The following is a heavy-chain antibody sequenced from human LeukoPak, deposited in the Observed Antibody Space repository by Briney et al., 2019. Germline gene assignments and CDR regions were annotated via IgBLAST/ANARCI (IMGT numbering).Heavy chain of an antibody. V-gene: IGHV3-23*01. J-gene: IGHJ4*02. Sequence: GGSLRLSCAASGFTFRSYTMSWVRQAPGKGLEWVSVISGSGGNTYYADPVKGRFTISRDNSKNTLYMQMNSLRTEDTALYYCAKDTLARYCSGGSCYSGFDYWGQGTLVTVSS. D-gene: IGHD2-15*01. CDR1: GFTFRSYT. CDR3: AKDTLARYCSGGSCYSGFDY. CDR2: ISGSGGNT.